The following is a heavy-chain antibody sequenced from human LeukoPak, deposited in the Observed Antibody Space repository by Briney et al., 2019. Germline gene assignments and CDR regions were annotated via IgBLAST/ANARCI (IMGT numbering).Heavy chain of an antibody. J-gene: IGHJ4*02. CDR3: ARRRGYCSSTSCSHDYFDY. D-gene: IGHD2-2*01. CDR1: EFPFSSHS. Sequence: PGGSLRLSCAASEFPFSSHSMSWVRQAPGKGLEWVSYISSSSIAIYYADSVKGRFTISRDNAKNSLYLQMNSLRAEDTAVYYCARRRGYCSSTSCSHDYFDYWVQGTLVTVSS. CDR2: ISSSSIAI. V-gene: IGHV3-48*04.